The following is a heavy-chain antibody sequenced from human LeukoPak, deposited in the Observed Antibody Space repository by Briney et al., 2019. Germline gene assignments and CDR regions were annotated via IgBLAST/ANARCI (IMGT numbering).Heavy chain of an antibody. V-gene: IGHV4-31*03. CDR3: ARGVYYFDNTGYYYFDY. CDR1: GGSIRSGGYY. D-gene: IGHD3-22*01. CDR2: IYYSGST. Sequence: PSQTLSLTCTVSGGSIRSGGYYWSWIRHHPGQGLEWIGHIYYSGSTYYNPSLKSRVTMSVDTSKNQFSLKLSSVTAADTAVYYCARGVYYFDNTGYYYFDYWGQGTLVTVSS. J-gene: IGHJ4*02.